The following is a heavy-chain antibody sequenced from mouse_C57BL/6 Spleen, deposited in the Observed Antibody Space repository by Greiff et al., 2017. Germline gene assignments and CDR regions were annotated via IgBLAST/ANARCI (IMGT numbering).Heavy chain of an antibody. CDR2: IYPGSGST. D-gene: IGHD1-1*01. CDR1: GYTFTSYW. J-gene: IGHJ2*01. V-gene: IGHV1-55*01. CDR3: ARSFITTVVATHYFDY. Sequence: VQLQQPGAELVKPGASVKMSCKASGYTFTSYWITWVKQRPGQGLEWIGDIYPGSGSTNYNEKFKSKATLTVDTSSSTAYMQLSSLTSEDSAVYYCARSFITTVVATHYFDYWGQGTTLTVSS.